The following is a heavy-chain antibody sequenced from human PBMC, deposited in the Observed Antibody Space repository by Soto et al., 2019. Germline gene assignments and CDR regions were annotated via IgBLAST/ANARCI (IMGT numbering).Heavy chain of an antibody. CDR1: GFTFSSYA. D-gene: IGHD6-13*01. Sequence: EVQLVESGGGLVQPGGSLRLSCAASGFTFSSYAMHWVRQAPGKGLEYVSAISSNGGNTYYANSVKGRFTISRDNSKNPLYLQMGSLRAEDMAVYYCAVQIAALDLWGRGTLVTVSS. V-gene: IGHV3-64*01. J-gene: IGHJ2*01. CDR3: AVQIAALDL. CDR2: ISSNGGNT.